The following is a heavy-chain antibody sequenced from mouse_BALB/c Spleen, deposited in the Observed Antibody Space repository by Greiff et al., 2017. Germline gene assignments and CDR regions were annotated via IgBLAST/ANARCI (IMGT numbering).Heavy chain of an antibody. CDR1: GFTFSSYD. CDR2: ISSGGGST. D-gene: IGHD2-10*02. J-gene: IGHJ1*01. V-gene: IGHV5-12-1*01. CDR3: ARRKYGNRYFDV. Sequence: EVKLVESGGGLVKPGGSLKLSCAASGFTFSSYDMSWVRQTPEKRLEWVAYISSGGGSTYYPDTVKGRFTISRDNAKNTLYLQMSSLKSEDTAMYYCARRKYGNRYFDVWGAGTTVTVSS.